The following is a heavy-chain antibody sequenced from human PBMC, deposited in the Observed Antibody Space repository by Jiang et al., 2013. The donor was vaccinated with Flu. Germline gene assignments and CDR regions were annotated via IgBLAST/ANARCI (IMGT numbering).Heavy chain of an antibody. CDR3: TTADGDLFYYFDY. CDR2: KTDGGTT. D-gene: IGHD4-17*01. Sequence: KTDGGTTDYAAPVKGRFTISRDDSKNTLYLQMNSLKTEDTAVYYCTTADGDLFYYFDYWGQGTLVTVSS. V-gene: IGHV3-15*01. J-gene: IGHJ4*02.